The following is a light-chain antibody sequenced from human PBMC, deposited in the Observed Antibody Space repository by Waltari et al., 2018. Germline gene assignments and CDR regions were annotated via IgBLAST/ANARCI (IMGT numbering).Light chain of an antibody. Sequence: QSALTPPASVSGSPGPSITISCTGTSRSVGSYNLVPWYQQHPGKAPKRMVYEVTKRPSGVSNRFSGSKSGNSASLTISGLQAEDEADYYCCSYAGSSTLVFGGGTKVTVL. CDR2: EVT. J-gene: IGLJ3*02. CDR3: CSYAGSSTLV. V-gene: IGLV2-23*02. CDR1: SRSVGSYNL.